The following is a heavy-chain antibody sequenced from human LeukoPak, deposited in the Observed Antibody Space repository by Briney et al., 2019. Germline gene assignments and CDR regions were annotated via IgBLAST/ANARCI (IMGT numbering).Heavy chain of an antibody. J-gene: IGHJ4*02. CDR3: AKGGKWDVTPFDY. CDR1: GFSFSGYA. D-gene: IGHD1-26*01. V-gene: IGHV3-23*01. CDR2: ISGGGDAA. Sequence: GGSLRLSCIASGFSFSGYAMSWVRQAPGKGLEWVSAISGGGDAAYYADSVKGRFTISRDNSKNTLYLQMNSLRAEDTAVYYCAKGGKWDVTPFDYWGQGTLVTVSS.